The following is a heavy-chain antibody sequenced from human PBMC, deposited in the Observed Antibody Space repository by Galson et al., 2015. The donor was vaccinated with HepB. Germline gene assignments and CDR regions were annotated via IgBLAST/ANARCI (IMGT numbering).Heavy chain of an antibody. D-gene: IGHD2-8*02. CDR2: IIPIFGTA. V-gene: IGHV1-69*05. J-gene: IGHJ4*02. CDR1: GGTFSSYA. CDR3: ARSCTGGVCYTPTFDY. Sequence: SVKVSCKASGGTFSSYAISWVRQAPGQGLEWMGGIIPIFGTANYAQKFQGRVTMTTDTSTSTAYMELRSLRSDDTAVYYCARSCTGGVCYTPTFDYWGQGTLVTVSS.